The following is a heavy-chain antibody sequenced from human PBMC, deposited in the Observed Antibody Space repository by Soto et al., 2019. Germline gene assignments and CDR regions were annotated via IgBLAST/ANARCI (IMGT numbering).Heavy chain of an antibody. CDR3: ARSGSGGTYGDYFIEGDDAFDI. CDR1: GYTFTSYA. J-gene: IGHJ3*02. CDR2: INAGNGNT. Sequence: ASVKVSCKASGYTFTSYAMHWVRQAPGQRLEWMGWINAGNGNTKYSQKFQGRVTITRDTSASKAYMELSSLRSEDTAVYYCARSGSGGTYGDYFIEGDDAFDIWGQGTMVTVSS. V-gene: IGHV1-3*01. D-gene: IGHD4-17*01.